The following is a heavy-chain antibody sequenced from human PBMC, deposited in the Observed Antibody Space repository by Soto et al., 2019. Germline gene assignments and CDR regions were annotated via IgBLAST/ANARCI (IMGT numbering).Heavy chain of an antibody. Sequence: PSETLSLTCTVSGGSISSYYWSWIRQPPGKGLEWIGYIYYSGSTNYNPSLKSRVTISVDTSKNQFSLKLSSVTAADTAVYYCARLGPGSGSPILAYWGQGTLVTVSS. V-gene: IGHV4-59*08. CDR3: ARLGPGSGSPILAY. J-gene: IGHJ4*02. CDR1: GGSISSYY. CDR2: IYYSGST. D-gene: IGHD3-10*01.